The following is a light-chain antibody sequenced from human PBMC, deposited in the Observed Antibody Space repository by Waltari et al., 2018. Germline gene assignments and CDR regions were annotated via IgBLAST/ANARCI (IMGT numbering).Light chain of an antibody. CDR1: QNVDSN. CDR2: GAS. CDR3: QQYNNWPPEDT. V-gene: IGKV3-15*01. J-gene: IGKJ2*01. Sequence: EIVMTQSPATLSVSPGERATLPCRASQNVDSNLAWYQHKPGQAPRLLHYGASTRATDIPARFSGSGSGTEFTLTISSLQSEDFAIYYCQQYNNWPPEDTFGRGTKLEI.